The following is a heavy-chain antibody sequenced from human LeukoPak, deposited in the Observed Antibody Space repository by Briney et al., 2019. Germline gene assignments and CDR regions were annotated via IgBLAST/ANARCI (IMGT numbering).Heavy chain of an antibody. Sequence: PGGSLRLSCAASGFTFSSYGMHWVRQAPDKGLEWVAVISYDGSNKYYADSVKGRFTISRDNSKNTLYLQMNSLRAEDTAVYYCAKDRRGYYDILTGCSGLDYWGQGTLVTVSS. CDR2: ISYDGSNK. CDR3: AKDRRGYYDILTGCSGLDY. J-gene: IGHJ4*02. V-gene: IGHV3-30*18. D-gene: IGHD3-9*01. CDR1: GFTFSSYG.